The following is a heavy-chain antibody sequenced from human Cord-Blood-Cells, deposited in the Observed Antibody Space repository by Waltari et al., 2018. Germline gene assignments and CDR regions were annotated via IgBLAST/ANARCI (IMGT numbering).Heavy chain of an antibody. CDR2: INPNSGGT. CDR1: GYTLTDYY. V-gene: IGHV1-2*04. D-gene: IGHD3-3*01. J-gene: IGHJ4*02. CDR3: ARADFWSGYLVY. Sequence: QVQLVQSGAEVKQPGASAKVSCKASGYTLTDYYMHWVRQAPGQGPEWMGWINPNSGGTNYAQKFQGWVTMTRDTSISTAYMELSRLRSDDMAVYYCARADFWSGYLVYWGQGTLVTVSS.